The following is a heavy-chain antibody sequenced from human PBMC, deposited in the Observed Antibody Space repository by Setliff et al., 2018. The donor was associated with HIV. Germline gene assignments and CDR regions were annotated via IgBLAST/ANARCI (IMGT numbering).Heavy chain of an antibody. V-gene: IGHV3-48*03. CDR3: TRTPGAWQNYFDY. CDR1: GFAFSGHQ. J-gene: IGHJ4*02. D-gene: IGHD2-15*01. Sequence: PGGSLRLSCAASGFAFSGHQMSWVRQAPGEGLEWVSYISSSGGTIYYADSVKGRFTISRDNAKKSLYLQMNSLRADDTAVYYCTRTPGAWQNYFDYWGQGTPVTVSS. CDR2: ISSSGGTI.